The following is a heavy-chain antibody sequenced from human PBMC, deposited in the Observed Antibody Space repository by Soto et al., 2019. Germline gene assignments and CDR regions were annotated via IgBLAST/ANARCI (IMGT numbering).Heavy chain of an antibody. CDR1: GFTFSSYA. D-gene: IGHD1-1*01. J-gene: IGHJ6*02. Sequence: QVQLVESGGGVVQPGRSLRLSCAASGFTFSSYAMHWVRQAPGKGLEWVAVISYDGSNKYYADSVKGRFTISRDNSKNPLYLQMSSLRAEDTAVYYCARDRLRYNWNDFPYYYYGMDVWGQGTTVTVSS. V-gene: IGHV3-30-3*01. CDR2: ISYDGSNK. CDR3: ARDRLRYNWNDFPYYYYGMDV.